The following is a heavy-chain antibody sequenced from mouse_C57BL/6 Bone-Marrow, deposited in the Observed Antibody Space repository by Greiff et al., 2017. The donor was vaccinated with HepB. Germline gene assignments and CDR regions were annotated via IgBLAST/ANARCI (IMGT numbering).Heavy chain of an antibody. Sequence: VQLQESGAELVKPGASVKISCKASGYAFSSYWMNWVKQRPGKGLEWIGQIYPGDGDTNYNGKFKGQATLTADKSSSTAYMQLSSLTSEDSAVYFCARDYGRGYYFDYWGQGTTLTVSS. CDR3: ARDYGRGYYFDY. D-gene: IGHD1-1*01. V-gene: IGHV1-80*01. CDR2: IYPGDGDT. CDR1: GYAFSSYW. J-gene: IGHJ2*01.